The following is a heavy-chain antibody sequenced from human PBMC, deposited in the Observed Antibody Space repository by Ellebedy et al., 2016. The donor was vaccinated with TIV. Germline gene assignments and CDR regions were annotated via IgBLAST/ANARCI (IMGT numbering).Heavy chain of an antibody. J-gene: IGHJ5*02. D-gene: IGHD3-10*01. CDR2: INPNSGGT. Sequence: ASVKVSCXASGYTFTGYYMHWVRQAPGQGLEWMGWINPNSGGTNYAQKFQGRVTMTRDTSISTAYMELSRLRSDDTAVYYCARLITMVRGVITSNWFDPWGQGTLVTVSS. V-gene: IGHV1-2*02. CDR1: GYTFTGYY. CDR3: ARLITMVRGVITSNWFDP.